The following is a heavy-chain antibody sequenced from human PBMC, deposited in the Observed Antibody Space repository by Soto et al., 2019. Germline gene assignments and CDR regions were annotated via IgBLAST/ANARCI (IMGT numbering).Heavy chain of an antibody. Sequence: TGGSLRLSCAASGFTFRFYPMILVRQAPGKGLEWVSTISGSGGSTFYADSVKGRFTISRDNSKNTVYLQMNTLRAEDTAIYYCSKSVDSGTYYIRYGMDVWGQGTTVTVSS. J-gene: IGHJ6*02. V-gene: IGHV3-23*01. CDR1: GFTFRFYP. CDR3: SKSVDSGTYYIRYGMDV. CDR2: ISGSGGST. D-gene: IGHD3-10*01.